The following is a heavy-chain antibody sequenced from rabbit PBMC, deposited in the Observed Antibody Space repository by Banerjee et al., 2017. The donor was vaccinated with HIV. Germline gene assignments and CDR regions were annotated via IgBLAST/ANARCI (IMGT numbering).Heavy chain of an antibody. CDR1: GVSFSGDSY. CDR2: IDTGSSGFT. Sequence: QEQLVESRGDLVKPGASLTLTCIASGVSFSGDSYMCWVRQAPGKGLEWIVCIDTGSSGFTYFASWAKGRFTISKTSSTTVTLQMASLTAADTATYFCARNYVNAFDPWGQGTLVTVS. D-gene: IGHD1-1*01. J-gene: IGHJ2*01. V-gene: IGHV1S45*01. CDR3: ARNYVNAFDP.